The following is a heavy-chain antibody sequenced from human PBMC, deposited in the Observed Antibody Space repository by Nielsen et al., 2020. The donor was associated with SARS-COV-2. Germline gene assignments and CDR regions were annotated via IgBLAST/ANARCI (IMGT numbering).Heavy chain of an antibody. D-gene: IGHD4/OR15-4a*01. CDR1: GFNFRGNG. J-gene: IGHJ4*02. V-gene: IGHV3-7*01. CDR3: ARVGSYGDPEYLDY. CDR2: IKLDGSEK. Sequence: GESLKIPCVVSGFNFRGNGMTWVRQAPGKGLEWVGNIKLDGSEKYYVDSVKGRFTISRDNARNTLYLQMNSLRVEDTAVYYCARVGSYGDPEYLDYWGQGALVTVSS.